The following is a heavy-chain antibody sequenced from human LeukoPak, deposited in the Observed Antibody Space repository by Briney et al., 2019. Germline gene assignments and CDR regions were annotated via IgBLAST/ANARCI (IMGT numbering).Heavy chain of an antibody. J-gene: IGHJ5*02. CDR2: INHSGST. CDR1: GGSFSGYY. Sequence: SETLSLTCAVYGGSFSGYYWSWIRQPPGKGLEWIGAINHSGSTNYNPSLKSRVTISVDTSKNQFSLKLSSVTAADTAVYYCARAPRRTKYSSGWYNWFDPWGQGTLVTVSS. CDR3: ARAPRRTKYSSGWYNWFDP. V-gene: IGHV4-34*01. D-gene: IGHD6-19*01.